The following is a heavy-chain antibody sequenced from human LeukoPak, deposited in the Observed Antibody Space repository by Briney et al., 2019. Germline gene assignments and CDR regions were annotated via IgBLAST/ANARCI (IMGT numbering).Heavy chain of an antibody. CDR3: AIPMVRGILDWFDP. D-gene: IGHD3-10*01. Sequence: GGTLRLSCAASGFTLSSYWMHWVRQAPGKGLVWVSRINSDGSSTSYGDSVRGGFTISRANATNTLYLKMNSLRAEYTAVYYCAIPMVRGILDWFDPWGQGTLVTVSS. CDR2: INSDGSST. CDR1: GFTLSSYW. V-gene: IGHV3-74*01. J-gene: IGHJ5*02.